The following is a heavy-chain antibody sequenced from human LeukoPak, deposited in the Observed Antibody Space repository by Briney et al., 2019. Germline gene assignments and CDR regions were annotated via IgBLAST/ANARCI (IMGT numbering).Heavy chain of an antibody. V-gene: IGHV3-30*03. CDR2: ISYDGSNK. CDR3: AERSGYYFDY. J-gene: IGHJ4*02. CDR1: GFTFSSYG. D-gene: IGHD5-12*01. Sequence: PGRSLRLSCAASGFTFSSYGMHWVRQAPGKGLEWVAVISYDGSNKYYADSVKGRFTISRDNSKNTLYLQMNSLRAEDTAVYYCAERSGYYFDYWGQGTLVTVSS.